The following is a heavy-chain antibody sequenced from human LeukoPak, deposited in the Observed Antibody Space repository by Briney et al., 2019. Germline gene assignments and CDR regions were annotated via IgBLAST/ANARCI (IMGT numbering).Heavy chain of an antibody. CDR1: GFTFSTYS. J-gene: IGHJ3*02. V-gene: IGHV3-48*01. Sequence: GGSLRLSCAASGFTFSTYSMSWVRQAPGEGLEWVSYISSDSSTKYYADSVKGRFTISRDNSKNTLYLQMNSLRADDTAVYYCARDPTGYCTSTSCSTPFDIWGQGTMVTVSS. D-gene: IGHD2-2*02. CDR3: ARDPTGYCTSTSCSTPFDI. CDR2: ISSDSSTK.